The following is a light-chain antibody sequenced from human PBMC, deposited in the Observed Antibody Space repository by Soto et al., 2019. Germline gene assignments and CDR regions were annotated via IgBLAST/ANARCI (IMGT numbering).Light chain of an antibody. J-gene: IGLJ1*01. CDR2: TAG. CDR3: SAWENSLNGDV. V-gene: IGLV1-44*01. CDR1: SSNIGSNT. Sequence: QSVLTQPLSVSASPGQRVTISCSGGSSNIGSNTVAWYQHLPGTAPPRLIFTAGQRPSGVPGRFAGSKSGTSASLAISGLQSEDEGDYYCSAWENSLNGDVFGPGTKVTVL.